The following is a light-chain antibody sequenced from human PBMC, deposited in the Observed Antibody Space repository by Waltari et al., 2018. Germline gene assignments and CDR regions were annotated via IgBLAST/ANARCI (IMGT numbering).Light chain of an antibody. CDR1: QSANNK. Sequence: EIVLTQSPATLSLSPGDRATLSCRASQSANNKLAWYQQKPGQAPRLLIYDASTRATGVPARFSGSGSGTALTLSISSLEPEDFAVYYCQHRSSWPLTFGGGTKLEIK. CDR2: DAS. V-gene: IGKV3-11*01. J-gene: IGKJ4*01. CDR3: QHRSSWPLT.